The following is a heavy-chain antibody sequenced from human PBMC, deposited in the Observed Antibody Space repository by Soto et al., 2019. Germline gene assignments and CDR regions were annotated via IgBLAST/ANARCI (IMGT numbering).Heavy chain of an antibody. Sequence: GASVKVSCKVSGYTLTELSMHWVRQAPGKRLEWMGGFEPEDVETIYAQKFQGRVTMTEGSSTDTAYMELSSLRSEVTAVYYCATDRGSATNWFDPWGQGTLVTVSS. CDR1: GYTLTELS. V-gene: IGHV1-24*01. J-gene: IGHJ5*02. D-gene: IGHD6-25*01. CDR3: ATDRGSATNWFDP. CDR2: FEPEDVET.